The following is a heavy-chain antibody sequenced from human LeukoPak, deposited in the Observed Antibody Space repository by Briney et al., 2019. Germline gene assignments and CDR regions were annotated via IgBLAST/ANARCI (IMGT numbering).Heavy chain of an antibody. D-gene: IGHD3-22*01. Sequence: PSETLSLTCTVSGGSISSYYWSWIRQPAGKGLEWIGRIYTSGITNFNPSLKSRVTISVDTSKNQISLKLSSVTAADTAVYYCARSSGYYRGIDYWGQGTLVTVSS. J-gene: IGHJ4*02. CDR3: ARSSGYYRGIDY. V-gene: IGHV4-4*07. CDR2: IYTSGIT. CDR1: GGSISSYY.